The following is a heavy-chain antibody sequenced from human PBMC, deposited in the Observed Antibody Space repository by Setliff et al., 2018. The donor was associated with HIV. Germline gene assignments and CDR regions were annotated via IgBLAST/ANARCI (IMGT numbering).Heavy chain of an antibody. CDR3: ARDWKHVFDI. Sequence: GASVKVSCKPSGYTFTNYDINWVRQAAGQGLEWMGWMNPDSRNTGYAQKFQGSVTVTRDTSISTAYMELSRLRSDDTAVYYCARDWKHVFDIWGQGTMVTVSS. D-gene: IGHD1-1*01. CDR1: GYTFTNYD. J-gene: IGHJ3*02. V-gene: IGHV1-8*02. CDR2: MNPDSRNT.